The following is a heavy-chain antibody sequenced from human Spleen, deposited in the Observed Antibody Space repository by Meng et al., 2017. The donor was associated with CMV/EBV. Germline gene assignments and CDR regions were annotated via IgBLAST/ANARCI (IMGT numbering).Heavy chain of an antibody. V-gene: IGHV3-9*03. CDR2: IDWSGAHM. D-gene: IGHD6-13*01. J-gene: IGHJ4*02. Sequence: SRKISCAASGFTFDDYAMHWVRQTPGKGLEWVSGIDWSGAHMAYADSVKGRFTISRDNAKNSLYLQMNSLRPEDMAFYYCAKVPYSTITGSYSDYWGQGTLVTVSS. CDR3: AKVPYSTITGSYSDY. CDR1: GFTFDDYA.